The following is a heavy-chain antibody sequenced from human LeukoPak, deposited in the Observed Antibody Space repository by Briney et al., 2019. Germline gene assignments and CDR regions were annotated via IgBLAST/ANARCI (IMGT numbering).Heavy chain of an antibody. CDR2: IYYSRST. V-gene: IGHV4-39*01. CDR1: GDSISSSSYY. CDR3: ARQRYGDIYYYGMDV. D-gene: IGHD4-17*01. Sequence: SETLSLTCTVSGDSISSSSYYWGWIRQPPGKGLEWIGSIYYSRSTYYNPSLKSRVTISVDTSKNQFSLKLSSVAAADTAVYYCARQRYGDIYYYGMDVWGQGTTVTVSS. J-gene: IGHJ6*02.